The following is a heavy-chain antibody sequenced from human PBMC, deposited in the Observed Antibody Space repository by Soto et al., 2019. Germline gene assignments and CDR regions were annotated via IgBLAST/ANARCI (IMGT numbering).Heavy chain of an antibody. V-gene: IGHV4-31*03. CDR3: ATSDPHYDFWSGYLFDY. J-gene: IGHJ4*02. D-gene: IGHD3-3*01. Sequence: SETLSLTCTVSGGSISSGGYYWSWIRQHPGKGLEWIGYIYYSGSTYYNPSLKSRVTISVDTSKNQFSLKLSSVTAADTAVYYCATSDPHYDFWSGYLFDYWGQGTLVTVSS. CDR1: GGSISSGGYY. CDR2: IYYSGST.